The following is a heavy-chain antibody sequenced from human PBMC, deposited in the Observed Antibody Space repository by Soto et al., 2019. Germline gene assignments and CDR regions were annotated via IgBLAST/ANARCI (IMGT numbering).Heavy chain of an antibody. J-gene: IGHJ6*03. CDR3: ARGPSGYCTNGVCYKGNYYYYYMDV. Sequence: TLSLTCTVSGGSISSGGYYWSWIRQHPGKGLEWNGYIYYSGSTYYNPSLKSRVTISVDTSKNHFSLKLSSVTAADTAVYYCARGPSGYCTNGVCYKGNYYYYYMDVWGKGTTVTVSS. CDR1: GGSISSGGYY. CDR2: IYYSGST. V-gene: IGHV4-31*03. D-gene: IGHD2-8*01.